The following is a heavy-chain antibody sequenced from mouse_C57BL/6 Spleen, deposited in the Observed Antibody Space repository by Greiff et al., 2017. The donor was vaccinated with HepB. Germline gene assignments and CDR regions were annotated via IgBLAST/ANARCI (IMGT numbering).Heavy chain of an antibody. V-gene: IGHV2-9*02. CDR2: IRAGGST. J-gene: IGHJ2*01. CDR3: ARLEDI. CDR1: GFSLTSYG. D-gene: IGHD1-3*01. Sequence: VKLMESGPGLVAPSQSLSITCTVSGFSLTSYGVHWVRQTPGKGLEWLGVIRAGGSTTYNSALMSKLSICKDNYNSKDFLKMRSLQTDDTAMYYCARLEDIWGQGTTLTVSS.